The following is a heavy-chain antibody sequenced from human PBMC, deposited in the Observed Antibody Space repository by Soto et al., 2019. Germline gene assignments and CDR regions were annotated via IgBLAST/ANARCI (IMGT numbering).Heavy chain of an antibody. V-gene: IGHV4-30-2*01. Sequence: QLQLQESGSGLVKPSQTLSLTCAVSGGSISSGGYSWSWIRQPPGKGLEWIGYIYHSGSTYYNPAPQRRXTISVDMSKNQFSLKLSSVTAADTAVYYCARVPSPWGQGTLVTVSS. CDR2: IYHSGST. J-gene: IGHJ5*02. CDR3: ARVPSP. CDR1: GGSISSGGYS.